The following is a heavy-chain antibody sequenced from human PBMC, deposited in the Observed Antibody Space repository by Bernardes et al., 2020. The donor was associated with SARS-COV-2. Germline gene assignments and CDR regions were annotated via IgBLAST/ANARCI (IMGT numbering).Heavy chain of an antibody. V-gene: IGHV3-23*01. J-gene: IGHJ6*02. CDR1: GFTFRHCA. D-gene: IGHD3-9*01. CDR2: ISIGGAAT. Sequence: GYLSPSSAASGFTFRHCAMTWVRHAPGEGLDWVSTISIGGAATYYTDSVKGRFAVSRDDSKSTLYLQMNSLRAEDSAKYYCARDPLRYIGWFGMDVWGQGTTVTVFS. CDR3: ARDPLRYIGWFGMDV.